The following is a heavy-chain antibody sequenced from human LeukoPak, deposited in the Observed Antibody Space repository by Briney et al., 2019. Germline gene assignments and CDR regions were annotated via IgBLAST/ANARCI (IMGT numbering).Heavy chain of an antibody. CDR1: GGSISSGSYY. D-gene: IGHD3-22*01. CDR2: IYTSGST. Sequence: PSETLSLTCTVSGGSISSGSYYWSWIRQPAGKGLEWIGRIYTSGSTNYNPSLKSRVTISVDTSKNQFSLKLSSVTAADTAVYYCARGVVVRKGMGAFDIWGQGTMVTVSS. V-gene: IGHV4-61*02. J-gene: IGHJ3*02. CDR3: ARGVVVRKGMGAFDI.